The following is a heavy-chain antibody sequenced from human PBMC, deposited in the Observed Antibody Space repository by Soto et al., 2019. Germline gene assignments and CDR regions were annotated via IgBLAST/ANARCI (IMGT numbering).Heavy chain of an antibody. Sequence: SETLSLTCTVSGGSISSYYWSWIRQPPGKGLEWIGYIYYSGSTNYNPSLKSRVTISVDTSKNQFSLKLSSVTAADTAVYYRARGYGDEFDYWGQGTLVTVSS. CDR1: GGSISSYY. CDR2: IYYSGST. CDR3: ARGYGDEFDY. J-gene: IGHJ4*02. D-gene: IGHD4-17*01. V-gene: IGHV4-59*01.